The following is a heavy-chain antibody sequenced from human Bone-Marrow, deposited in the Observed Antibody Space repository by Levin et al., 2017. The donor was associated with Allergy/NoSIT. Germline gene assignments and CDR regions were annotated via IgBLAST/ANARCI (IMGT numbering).Heavy chain of an antibody. V-gene: IGHV3-23*01. Sequence: RAGGSLRLSCAASGFNYSKYAMNWVRQAPGKGLEWVSGVSGSGADTYYADSVKGRFTISRDNSKNTLYLQMSSLRADDTAVYYCAKAVVTVTDYDYWGQGTLVTVSS. D-gene: IGHD2-21*02. CDR3: AKAVVTVTDYDY. CDR1: GFNYSKYA. CDR2: VSGSGADT. J-gene: IGHJ4*02.